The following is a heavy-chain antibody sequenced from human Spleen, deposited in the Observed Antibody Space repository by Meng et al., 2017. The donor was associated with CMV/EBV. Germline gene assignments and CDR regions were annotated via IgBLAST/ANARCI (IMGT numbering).Heavy chain of an antibody. CDR3: ARGKYTGGYYPLDY. CDR1: GGSFSGYF. CDR2: INHRGST. D-gene: IGHD3-22*01. V-gene: IGHV4-34*01. Sequence: VQVMQWGAGLLNPSETLSLTCAVYGGSFSGYFWRWIRQPPGKGLEWIGEINHRGSTNYNPSPKSRVTISVDTSKNQFSLKLSSVTAADTAVYYCARGKYTGGYYPLDYWGQGTLVTVSS. J-gene: IGHJ4*02.